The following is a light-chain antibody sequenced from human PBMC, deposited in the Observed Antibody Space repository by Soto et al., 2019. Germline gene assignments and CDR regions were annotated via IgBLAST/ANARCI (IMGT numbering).Light chain of an antibody. CDR1: QGISSY. CDR2: AAS. J-gene: IGKJ1*01. Sequence: AIRMTQSPSSLSASTGDRVTITCRASQGISSYLAWYQQKPGKAPKLLIYAASTLRSGVPSRFSGSGSGTDFTLTISCLQSEDFATYYCQQYYSYSVKFGQGTKVDI. V-gene: IGKV1-8*01. CDR3: QQYYSYSVK.